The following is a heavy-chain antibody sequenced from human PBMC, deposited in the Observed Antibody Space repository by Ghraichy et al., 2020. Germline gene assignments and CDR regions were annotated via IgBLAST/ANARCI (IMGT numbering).Heavy chain of an antibody. D-gene: IGHD1-26*01. CDR3: ILSVDSGSYSD. Sequence: GGSLRLSCAASGFTFSSYTMHWVRQAPGKGLEWVAVISYDGSNKYYGDSVKGRFTISRDNSKNTLYLQMNSLRVEDTAIYYCILSVDSGSYSDWGQGTLVTVSS. J-gene: IGHJ4*02. V-gene: IGHV3-30-3*01. CDR1: GFTFSSYT. CDR2: ISYDGSNK.